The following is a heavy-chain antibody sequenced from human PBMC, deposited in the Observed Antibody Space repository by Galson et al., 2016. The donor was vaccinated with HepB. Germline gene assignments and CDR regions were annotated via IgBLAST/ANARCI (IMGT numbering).Heavy chain of an antibody. CDR1: GFTFTRYW. CDR2: IAPDGGKN. Sequence: SLRLSCAASGFTFTRYWMSWVRQAPGKGLEWAANIAPDGGKNTYVDSVKGRFTISIDNAKNSLYLQMNTLRAEDTAVYYCAREYSWSGRDVWGQGTTVTVSS. CDR3: AREYSWSGRDV. D-gene: IGHD2-15*01. J-gene: IGHJ6*02. V-gene: IGHV3-7*01.